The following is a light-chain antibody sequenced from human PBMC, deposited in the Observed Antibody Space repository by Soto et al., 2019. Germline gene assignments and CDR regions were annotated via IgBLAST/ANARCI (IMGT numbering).Light chain of an antibody. Sequence: QPASVSGSPGQSITISCTGTSSDVGSYNLVSWYQQHPGKAPKLMIYEGSKRPSGVSNRFSASKSGNTASLTISGLQAEDEADYYCCSYAGSSTLVFGGGTKLTVL. CDR2: EGS. CDR1: SSDVGSYNL. CDR3: CSYAGSSTLV. V-gene: IGLV2-23*01. J-gene: IGLJ2*01.